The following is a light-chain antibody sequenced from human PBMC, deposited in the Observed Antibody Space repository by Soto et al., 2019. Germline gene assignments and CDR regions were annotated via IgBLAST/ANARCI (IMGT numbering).Light chain of an antibody. CDR2: DAS. V-gene: IGKV3-20*01. CDR1: QRINTKY. CDR3: HQYGSSPRA. J-gene: IGKJ1*01. Sequence: EIVLTQSPGTLSLSPGERATLSCRASQRINTKYLAWYQQKPGQAPRLLIYDASSRATGIPDRFSGSGSGTDFTLSISRLEPEDFAVYYCHQYGSSPRAFGPGTKVEI.